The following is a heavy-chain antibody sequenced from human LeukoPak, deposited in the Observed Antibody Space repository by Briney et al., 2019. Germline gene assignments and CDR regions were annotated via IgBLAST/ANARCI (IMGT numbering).Heavy chain of an antibody. J-gene: IGHJ3*02. CDR2: MRGSGGSI. V-gene: IGHV3-23*01. CDR1: GFTFSSYA. Sequence: GGSLTLSCAASGFTFSSYAMSWVRQAPGKGLEWVSAMRGSGGSIYYADSVKGRFTISRDNSKNTLYLQMNSLRAEDTAVYYCAKPDLSSGPFQDAFDIWGQGTMVTVSS. CDR3: AKPDLSSGPFQDAFDI. D-gene: IGHD3-22*01.